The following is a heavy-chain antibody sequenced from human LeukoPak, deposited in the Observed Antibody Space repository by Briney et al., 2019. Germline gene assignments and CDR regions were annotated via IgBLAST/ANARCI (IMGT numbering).Heavy chain of an antibody. D-gene: IGHD3-3*01. Sequence: SETLSLTCTVSGGSISSYYWSWIRQPPGKGLEWIGDIYYSGSTNYNPSLKSRVTISVDTSKNQFSLKLSSVTAADTAVYYCARHYDFWSGYYRVNWFDPWGQGTLVTVSS. CDR2: IYYSGST. CDR3: ARHYDFWSGYYRVNWFDP. CDR1: GGSISSYY. V-gene: IGHV4-59*01. J-gene: IGHJ5*02.